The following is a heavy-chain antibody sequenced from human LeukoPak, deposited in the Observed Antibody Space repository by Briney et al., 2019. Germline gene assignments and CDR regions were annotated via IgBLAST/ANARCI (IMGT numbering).Heavy chain of an antibody. Sequence: GGSLRLSCTASGFSFKDYYMNWVRQAPGKGLEWISSISGKTDKTFYGDSVKGRFTISRDNSKRTVYLQMDRLRGDDTALYYCEFSFYFYGMDVWGHGTSVIVSS. V-gene: IGHV3-23*01. CDR1: GFSFKDYY. J-gene: IGHJ6*02. CDR2: ISGKTDKT. CDR3: EFSFYFYGMDV.